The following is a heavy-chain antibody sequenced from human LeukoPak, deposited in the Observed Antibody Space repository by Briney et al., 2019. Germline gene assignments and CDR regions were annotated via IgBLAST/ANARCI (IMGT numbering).Heavy chain of an antibody. CDR2: ISYDGTKK. J-gene: IGHJ3*02. CDR3: ARDHRITIFGVVIRDGAFDI. CDR1: GFTFNSYP. V-gene: IGHV3-30-3*01. D-gene: IGHD3-3*01. Sequence: PGRSLRLSCAASGFTFNSYPMHWVRQAPGKGLEWVSLISYDGTKKYYADSVKGRFTISRDNSKNMFYVQINSLRPEDTAVYYCARDHRITIFGVVIRDGAFDIWGQGTMVTVSS.